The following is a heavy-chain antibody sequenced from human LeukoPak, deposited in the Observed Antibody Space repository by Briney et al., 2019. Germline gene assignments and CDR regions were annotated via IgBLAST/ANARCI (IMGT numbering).Heavy chain of an antibody. V-gene: IGHV3-30*18. CDR2: ISYDGSNK. J-gene: IGHJ6*04. Sequence: TGRSLRLSCVVSGLTFSSYGMHWVRQAPGKGLEWVAVISYDGSNKYYADSVKGRFTISRDNSKNTLYLQMNSLRAEDTAVFYCAKDAPPCSGGSCYSGYYFYGMDVRGKGTTVTVSS. CDR1: GLTFSSYG. CDR3: AKDAPPCSGGSCYSGYYFYGMDV. D-gene: IGHD2-15*01.